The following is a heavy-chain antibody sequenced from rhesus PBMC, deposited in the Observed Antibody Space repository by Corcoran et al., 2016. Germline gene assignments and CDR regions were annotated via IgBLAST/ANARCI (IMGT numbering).Heavy chain of an antibody. D-gene: IGHD3-3*01. CDR2: IYLKRKRT. V-gene: IGHV4S12*01. CDR3: ARGDWSYWYFDL. CDR1: GGTISSGYYY. J-gene: IGHJ2*01. Sequence: QVQLQESGPGVVKPSETLSLTCAVSGGTISSGYYYWSWIRQPPGTGREWMGGIYLKRKRTNYNPPLKSRVTISKDPSKNPVSLKVSSVTATYTAVYYCARGDWSYWYFDLWGPGTPITISS.